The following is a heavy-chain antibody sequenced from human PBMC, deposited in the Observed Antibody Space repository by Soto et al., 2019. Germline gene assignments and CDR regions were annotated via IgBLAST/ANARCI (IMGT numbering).Heavy chain of an antibody. Sequence: QITLKESGPTLVKPTQTLTLTCTFSGFSLSTSGVDVGWIRQPPGQALEWLALIYWDDDKRYSPSLKSRLTITKDTSKNRVVLTMTNMDPLDTATYYCAHRRPYSNSPEYFFDYWCQGTLVTVSS. J-gene: IGHJ4*02. CDR2: IYWDDDK. V-gene: IGHV2-5*02. CDR1: GFSLSTSGVD. D-gene: IGHD6-6*01. CDR3: AHRRPYSNSPEYFFDY.